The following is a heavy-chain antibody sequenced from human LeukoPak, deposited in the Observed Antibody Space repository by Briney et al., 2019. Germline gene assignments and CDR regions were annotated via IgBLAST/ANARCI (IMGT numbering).Heavy chain of an antibody. J-gene: IGHJ4*02. CDR1: GFTFSSYG. CDR2: IWYDGSNK. CDR3: AKQRIAAAGTLGGFDY. Sequence: PGGSLRLSCAAPGFTFSSYGMHWVRQAPGKGLEWVAVIWYDGSNKYYADSVKGRFTISRDNSKNTLYLQMNSLRAEDTAVYYCAKQRIAAAGTLGGFDYWGQGTLVTVSS. V-gene: IGHV3-33*06. D-gene: IGHD6-13*01.